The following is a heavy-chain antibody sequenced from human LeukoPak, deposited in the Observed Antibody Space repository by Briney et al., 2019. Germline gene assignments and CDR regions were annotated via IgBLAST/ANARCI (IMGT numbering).Heavy chain of an antibody. D-gene: IGHD6-19*01. CDR2: INHSGST. Sequence: SETLSLTCAVYGGSFSGYYWSWIRQPPGKGLEWIGEINHSGSTNYNPSLKSRVTISVDTSKNQFSLKLSSVTAADTAVYYCARDMGPGYSSGWYSIDYWGQGTLVTVSS. V-gene: IGHV4-34*01. J-gene: IGHJ4*02. CDR1: GGSFSGYY. CDR3: ARDMGPGYSSGWYSIDY.